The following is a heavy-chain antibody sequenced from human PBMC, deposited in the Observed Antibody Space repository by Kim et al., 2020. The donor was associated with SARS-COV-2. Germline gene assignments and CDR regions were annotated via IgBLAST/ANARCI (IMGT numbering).Heavy chain of an antibody. V-gene: IGHV1-18*01. D-gene: IGHD6-19*01. J-gene: IGHJ5*02. Sequence: QKLQGRVTMTTDTSTSTAYMELRSLRSDDTAVYYCARGAVAGSPYPWFDPWGQGTLVTVSS. CDR3: ARGAVAGSPYPWFDP.